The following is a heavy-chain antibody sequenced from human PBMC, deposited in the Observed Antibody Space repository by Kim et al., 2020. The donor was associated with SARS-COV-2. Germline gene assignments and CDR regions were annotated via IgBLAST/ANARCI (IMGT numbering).Heavy chain of an antibody. CDR1: GFTFGDYA. J-gene: IGHJ4*02. D-gene: IGHD6-13*01. Sequence: GGSLRLSCTASGFTFGDYAMSWFRQAPGKGLEWVGFIRSKAYGGTTEYAASVKGRFTISRDDSKSIAYLQMNSLKTEDTAVYYCTRDNYYAAAGTDLCFDYWGQGTLVTVSS. CDR3: TRDNYYAAAGTDLCFDY. CDR2: IRSKAYGGTT. V-gene: IGHV3-49*03.